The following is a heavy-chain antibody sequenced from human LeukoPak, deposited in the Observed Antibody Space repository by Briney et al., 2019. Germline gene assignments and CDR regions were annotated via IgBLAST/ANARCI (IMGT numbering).Heavy chain of an antibody. D-gene: IGHD5-12*01. J-gene: IGHJ4*02. CDR1: GFTFSLYW. V-gene: IGHV3-7*01. CDR3: VRDGGVSGYDLLDY. Sequence: GGSLRLSCAASGFTFSLYWMTWVRQAPGKGLEWVAQINQDGSEEYYMDSVKARFTISRDNAKNSVFLQMNSLRAEDTAVYYCVRDGGVSGYDLLDYWGQGTLVTVSS. CDR2: INQDGSEE.